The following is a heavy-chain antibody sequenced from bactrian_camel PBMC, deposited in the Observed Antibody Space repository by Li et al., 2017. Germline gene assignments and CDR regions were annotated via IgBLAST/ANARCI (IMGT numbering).Heavy chain of an antibody. V-gene: IGHV3S53*01. J-gene: IGHJ4*01. Sequence: HVQLVESGGGSVQAGGSLRLSCAASGYSNSTKCMGWFRQAPGKEREGVAAIYFAGGTYYSDSVKGRFVISQDNAKNTVYLQMNSLKPEDTAMYYCAGGDCCSGPLVVDGHNYWARGPRSPSP. D-gene: IGHD3*01. CDR2: IYFAGGT. CDR1: GYSNSTKC.